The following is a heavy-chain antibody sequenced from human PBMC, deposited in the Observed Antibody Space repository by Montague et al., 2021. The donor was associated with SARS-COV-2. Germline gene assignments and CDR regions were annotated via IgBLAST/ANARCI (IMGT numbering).Heavy chain of an antibody. Sequence: SETLSLTCAVYTDSFNGYSWSWIRHPPGKGLELIGEVSHPGTAKYYSSLTIRVTISVDTYREQVSLRLTSVTAAATATSYCASGVYNRLIFVVSPRYYFDCWGQGNMVAVSA. CDR1: TDSFNGYS. CDR3: ASGVYNRLIFVVSPRYYFDC. D-gene: IGHD3-9*01. CDR2: VSHPGTA. J-gene: IGHJ4*02. V-gene: IGHV4-34*01.